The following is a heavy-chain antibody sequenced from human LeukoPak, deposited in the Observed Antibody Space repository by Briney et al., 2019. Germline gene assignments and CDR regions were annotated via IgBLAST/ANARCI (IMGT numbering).Heavy chain of an antibody. CDR1: GSSISSDYY. V-gene: IGHV4-38-2*01. D-gene: IGHD4-17*01. J-gene: IGHJ4*02. Sequence: SETLSLTCVVSGSSISSDYYWGWIRQPPEKGLELIGSIYRSGGTYYSPSLRGRVTISLDTSKNQFSLQLTSLTAADTAVYYCARTFNSFGEYYHWGQGTLVTVSS. CDR2: IYRSGGT. CDR3: ARTFNSFGEYYH.